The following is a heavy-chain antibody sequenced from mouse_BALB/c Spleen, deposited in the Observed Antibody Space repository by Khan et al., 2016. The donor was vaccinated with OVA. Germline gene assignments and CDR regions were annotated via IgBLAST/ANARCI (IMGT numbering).Heavy chain of an antibody. V-gene: IGHV2-2*01. CDR2: MWSGGTT. CDR1: GFSLTTYG. CDR3: ARNSYMYYFTY. Sequence: VQLKESGPGLVQPSQSLSITCTVSGFSLTTYGVHWVRQSPGKGLEWLGVMWSGGTTDYNAPFISRLSISKDNSKSQVFFKMNSLQADDTAMYYCARNSYMYYFTYWGQGTLVTVSA. D-gene: IGHD2-14*01. J-gene: IGHJ3*01.